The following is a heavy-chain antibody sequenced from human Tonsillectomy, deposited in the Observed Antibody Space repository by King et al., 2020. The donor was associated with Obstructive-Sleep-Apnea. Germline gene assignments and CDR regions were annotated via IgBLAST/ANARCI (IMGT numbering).Heavy chain of an antibody. D-gene: IGHD3-22*01. CDR1: GGSISSYF. V-gene: IGHV4-59*08. CDR3: ARRTGNYYPFDY. CDR2: IYYSGST. Sequence: VQLQESGPGLVKPSETLSLTCSVSGGSISSYFWSWIRQPPGKGLEWIGYIYYSGSTNYNPSLKNRVTISGDTSKNQFSLKLSSVTAADTAVYYCARRTGNYYPFDYWGQGTLVTVSS. J-gene: IGHJ4*02.